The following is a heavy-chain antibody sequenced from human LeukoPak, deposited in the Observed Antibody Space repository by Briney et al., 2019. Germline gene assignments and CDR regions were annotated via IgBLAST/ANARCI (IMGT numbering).Heavy chain of an antibody. V-gene: IGHV3-74*01. Sequence: PGGSLRLSCAAXXXXXXXXXXXXVXXXXXXXXVXVSXINTDGSTTXYADXVXGRFTISRDNAKNTLYLQMNSLXGEDTAVYYCARDRQYGMDVWGQGTTVTVSS. CDR1: XXXXXXXX. CDR3: ARDRQYGMDV. J-gene: IGHJ6*02. CDR2: INTDGSTT.